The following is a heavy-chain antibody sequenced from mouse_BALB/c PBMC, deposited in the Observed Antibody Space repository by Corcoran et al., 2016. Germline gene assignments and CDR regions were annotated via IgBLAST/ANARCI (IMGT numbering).Heavy chain of an antibody. J-gene: IGHJ2*01. CDR1: GYTFTNYG. Sequence: QIQLVQSGPELKKPGETVKISCKASGYTFTNYGMNWVKQAPGKGLKWMGWINTYTGEPTYADDFKGRFAFSLETSAGTAYLQINNLKNEDTATYFGARWDYYYGSSYYYFDYWGQGTTLTVSS. CDR3: ARWDYYYGSSYYYFDY. CDR2: INTYTGEP. V-gene: IGHV9-3-1*01. D-gene: IGHD1-1*01.